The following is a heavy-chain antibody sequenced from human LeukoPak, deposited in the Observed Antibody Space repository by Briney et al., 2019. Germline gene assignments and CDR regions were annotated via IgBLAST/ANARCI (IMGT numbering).Heavy chain of an antibody. CDR1: GGSISSYY. CDR2: IYYSGST. CDR3: ARVGALGGFDY. D-gene: IGHD1-26*01. Sequence: SETLSLTCTASGGSISSYYWSWIRQPPGKGLEWIGYIYYSGSTNYNPSLKSRVTISVDTSKNQFSLKLSSVTAADTAVYYCARVGALGGFDYWGQGTLVTVSS. J-gene: IGHJ4*02. V-gene: IGHV4-59*01.